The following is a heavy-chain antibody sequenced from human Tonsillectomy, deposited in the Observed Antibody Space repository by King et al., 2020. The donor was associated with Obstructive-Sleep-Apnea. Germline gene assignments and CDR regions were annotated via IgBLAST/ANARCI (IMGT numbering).Heavy chain of an antibody. CDR3: ARGTYYYDSSEDY. J-gene: IGHJ4*02. Sequence: VQLVESGGGLVQPGGSLRLSCAASGFTFSSYWMSWVRQAPGKGLEWVANIKEDGREKYYVDSVKGRFTISRDNAKNSLYLQMNSLRAEDTAVYYCARGTYYYDSSEDYWGQGTLVTVSS. V-gene: IGHV3-7*03. CDR1: GFTFSSYW. D-gene: IGHD3-22*01. CDR2: IKEDGREK.